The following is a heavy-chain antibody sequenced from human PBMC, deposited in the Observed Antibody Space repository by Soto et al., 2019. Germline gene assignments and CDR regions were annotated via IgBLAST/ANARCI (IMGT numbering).Heavy chain of an antibody. D-gene: IGHD6-13*01. CDR2: INAGNGNT. CDR3: ARRGPGTYFDY. Sequence: AXSVKVSFNASGYTFTSYGISWVRQAPGQRLEWMGWINAGNGNTKYSQKFQGRVTITRDTSASTAYMELSSLRTEDTAVYYCARRGPGTYFDYWGQGTLVTVSS. CDR1: GYTFTSYG. V-gene: IGHV1-3*01. J-gene: IGHJ4*02.